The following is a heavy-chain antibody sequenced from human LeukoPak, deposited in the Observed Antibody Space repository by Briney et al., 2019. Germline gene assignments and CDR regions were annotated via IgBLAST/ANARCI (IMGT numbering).Heavy chain of an antibody. J-gene: IGHJ4*02. Sequence: SETLSLSCAVYGGSFSGYHWSWIRQPPGKGLEWIGEINHRGSTNYNPSLKSRVTMSVDTSKNQFSLKLSSVTAADTAVYYCARGRGAARFVTIEFDYWGQGALVTVSS. CDR3: ARGRGAARFVTIEFDY. CDR1: GGSFSGYH. V-gene: IGHV4-34*01. D-gene: IGHD6-6*01. CDR2: INHRGST.